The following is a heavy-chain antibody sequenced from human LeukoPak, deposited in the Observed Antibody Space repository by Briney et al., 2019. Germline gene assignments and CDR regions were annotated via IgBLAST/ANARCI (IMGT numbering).Heavy chain of an antibody. CDR3: TRESYYYDSSGYGGIPYYFDY. D-gene: IGHD3-22*01. J-gene: IGHJ4*02. CDR2: IRSKAYGGTT. Sequence: GGSLRLSCTASGFTFGDYAMSWFRQAPGKGLEWVGFIRSKAYGGTTEYAASVKGRFTISRDDSHSIAYLQMNSLKTEDTAVYYCTRESYYYDSSGYGGIPYYFDYWGQGTLVTVSS. V-gene: IGHV3-49*03. CDR1: GFTFGDYA.